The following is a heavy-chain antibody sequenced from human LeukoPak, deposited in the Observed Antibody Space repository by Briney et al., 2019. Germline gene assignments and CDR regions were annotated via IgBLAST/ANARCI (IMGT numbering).Heavy chain of an antibody. J-gene: IGHJ4*02. CDR3: AKVFIAVAEISDY. D-gene: IGHD6-19*01. CDR1: GFTFSSYG. V-gene: IGHV3-30*18. Sequence: PGGSLRLSCAASGFTFSSYGMHWVRQAPGKGLEWVAVISYDGSNKYYADSVKGRFTISRDNSKNTLYLQMNSLRAEDTAVYYCAKVFIAVAEISDYWGQGTLVTVSS. CDR2: ISYDGSNK.